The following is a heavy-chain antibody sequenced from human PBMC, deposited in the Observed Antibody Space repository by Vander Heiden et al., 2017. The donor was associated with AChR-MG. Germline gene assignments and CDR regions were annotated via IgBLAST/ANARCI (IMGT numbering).Heavy chain of an antibody. V-gene: IGHV3-9*01. CDR3: AKARRYYDVWSGPHDAFDI. Sequence: EVQLVESGGGLVQPGRSLRLSCAASGFTFDDYAMHWVRQAPRKGLEWVSGISWNSGSIGYADSVKGRFTISRDNAKNSLYLQMNSLRAEETALYYCAKARRYYDVWSGPHDAFDIWGQGTMVTVSS. J-gene: IGHJ3*02. D-gene: IGHD3-3*01. CDR1: GFTFDDYA. CDR2: ISWNSGSI.